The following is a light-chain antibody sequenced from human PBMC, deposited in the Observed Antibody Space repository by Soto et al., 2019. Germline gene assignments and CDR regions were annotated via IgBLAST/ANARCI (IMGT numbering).Light chain of an antibody. CDR3: QQYHNWPPVT. CDR1: QSVSSN. V-gene: IGKV3-15*01. CDR2: GAS. Sequence: EIVMTQSPATLSVSPGERATLSCRASQSVSSNLAWYQQKPGQAPRLLIYGASTRATGIPARFSGSGSVTEFTLTISSLQSEDFAVYYCQQYHNWPPVTFGGGTKVEIK. J-gene: IGKJ4*01.